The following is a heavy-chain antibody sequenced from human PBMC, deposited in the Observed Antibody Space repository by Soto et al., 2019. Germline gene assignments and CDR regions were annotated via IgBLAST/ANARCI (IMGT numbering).Heavy chain of an antibody. V-gene: IGHV1-8*01. CDR1: GYTFTSYD. D-gene: IGHD2-2*02. CDR3: ASRADIVVVPAAIRGDAFDI. CDR2: MNPNSGNT. J-gene: IGHJ3*02. Sequence: ASVKVSCKASGYTFTSYDINWVRQATGQGLEWMGWMNPNSGNTGYAQKFQGRVTMTRNTSISTAYMELSSLRSEDTAVYYCASRADIVVVPAAIRGDAFDIWGKGTMVTVSS.